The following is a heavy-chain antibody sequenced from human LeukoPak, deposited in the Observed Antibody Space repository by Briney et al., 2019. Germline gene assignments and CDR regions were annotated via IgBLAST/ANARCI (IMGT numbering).Heavy chain of an antibody. J-gene: IGHJ6*02. V-gene: IGHV4-59*01. CDR1: GGSISSYY. D-gene: IGHD3-10*01. CDR3: ARDGSFYGMDV. Sequence: SETLSLTCTVSGGSISSYYWNWIRQPPGKGLEWIGYIYYSGSTNYNPSLKSRVTISVDTSKNQFSLKLSSVTAADTAVYYCARDGSFYGMDVWGQGTTVTVSS. CDR2: IYYSGST.